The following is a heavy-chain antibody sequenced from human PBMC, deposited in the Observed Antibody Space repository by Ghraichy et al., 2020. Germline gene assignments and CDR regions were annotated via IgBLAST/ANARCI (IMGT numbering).Heavy chain of an antibody. D-gene: IGHD3-3*01. J-gene: IGHJ5*02. CDR1: GYTFTSYG. CDR3: ARASYYYDFWSGSPPWFDP. CDR2: ISAYNGNT. V-gene: IGHV1-18*01. Sequence: ASVKVSCKASGYTFTSYGISWVRQAPGQGLEWMGWISAYNGNTNYAQKLQGRVTMTTDTSTSTAYMELRSLRSDDTAVYYCARASYYYDFWSGSPPWFDPWGQGTLVTLSS.